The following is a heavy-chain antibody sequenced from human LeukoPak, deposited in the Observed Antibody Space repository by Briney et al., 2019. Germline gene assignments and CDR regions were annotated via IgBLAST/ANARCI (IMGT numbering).Heavy chain of an antibody. J-gene: IGHJ3*02. CDR3: TKDRAGYSSSSDAFDI. D-gene: IGHD6-13*01. Sequence: GGSLRLSCAASGFTFSSYTMSWVRQAPGKGLEWVTFIEYDGSNKYYADSVKGRFTISRDNSKNTLYLQMNSLRTEDTAVYYCTKDRAGYSSSSDAFDIWGQGTMVTVSS. V-gene: IGHV3-30*02. CDR2: IEYDGSNK. CDR1: GFTFSSYT.